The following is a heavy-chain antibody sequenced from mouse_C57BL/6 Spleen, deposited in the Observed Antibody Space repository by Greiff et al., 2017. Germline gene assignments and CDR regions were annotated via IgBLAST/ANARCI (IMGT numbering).Heavy chain of an antibody. Sequence: QVQLQQPGAELVRPGTSVKLSCKASGYTFTSYWMHWVKQRPGQGLEWIGVIDPSDSYTNYNQKFQGKATLTVDTSSSTAYMQLSSLTSEDSAVYYCARGATVVAKGFAYWGQGTLVTVSA. CDR3: ARGATVVAKGFAY. CDR1: GYTFTSYW. CDR2: IDPSDSYT. V-gene: IGHV1-59*01. D-gene: IGHD1-1*01. J-gene: IGHJ3*01.